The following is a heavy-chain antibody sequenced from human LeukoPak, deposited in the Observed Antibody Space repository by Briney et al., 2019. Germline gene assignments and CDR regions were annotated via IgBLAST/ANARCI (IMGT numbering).Heavy chain of an antibody. CDR3: ARSGGGPCDY. CDR2: ISSSSSYR. D-gene: IGHD3-10*01. V-gene: IGHV3-21*01. Sequence: GGALRLSCVASGFTFSSYSINWVRQAPGKGLEWVSSISSSSSYRYYADSVKGRFTISRDNANISLYLQMNSLRAEDTAVYYCARSGGGPCDYWGQGTLVTVSS. J-gene: IGHJ4*02. CDR1: GFTFSSYS.